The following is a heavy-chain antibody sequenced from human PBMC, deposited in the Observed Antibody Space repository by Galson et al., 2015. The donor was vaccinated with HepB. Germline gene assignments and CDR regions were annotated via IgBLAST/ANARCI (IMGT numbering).Heavy chain of an antibody. V-gene: IGHV3-23*01. Sequence: SLRLSCAASGFTFSSYAMSWVRQAPGKGLEWVSAISGSGGSTYYADPVKGRFTISRDNSKNTLYLQMNSLRAEDTAVYYCAKDLGVGWELQGDAFDIWGQGTMVTVSS. CDR3: AKDLGVGWELQGDAFDI. CDR1: GFTFSSYA. CDR2: ISGSGGST. D-gene: IGHD1-26*01. J-gene: IGHJ3*02.